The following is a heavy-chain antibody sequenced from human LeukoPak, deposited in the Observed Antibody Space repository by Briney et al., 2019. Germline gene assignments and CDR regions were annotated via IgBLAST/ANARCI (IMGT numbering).Heavy chain of an antibody. CDR1: GFTFSSYW. CDR3: AAQYYDFWSGYSPMDV. V-gene: IGHV3-7*01. CDR2: IKQDGSEK. J-gene: IGHJ6*02. D-gene: IGHD3-3*01. Sequence: PGGSLRLFCAASGFTFSSYWMSWVRQAPGKGLEWVANIKQDGSEKYYVDSVKGRFTISRDNAKNSLYLQMNSLRAEDTAVYYCAAQYYDFWSGYSPMDVWGQGTTVTVSS.